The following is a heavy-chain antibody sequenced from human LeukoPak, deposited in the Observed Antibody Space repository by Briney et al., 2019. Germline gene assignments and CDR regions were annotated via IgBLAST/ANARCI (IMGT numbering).Heavy chain of an antibody. CDR1: GGSISSYY. D-gene: IGHD3-22*01. CDR2: IYYSGTT. J-gene: IGHJ5*02. CDR3: ARDPTYYYDSSGPSHFDP. Sequence: PSETLSLTCTVSGGSISSYYWNWIRQPPGKRLEWIGYIYYSGTTNYNPSLKSRVTISVDTSKNQFSLKLSSVTAEDTAVYYCARDPTYYYDSSGPSHFDPWGQGTLVTVSS. V-gene: IGHV4-59*01.